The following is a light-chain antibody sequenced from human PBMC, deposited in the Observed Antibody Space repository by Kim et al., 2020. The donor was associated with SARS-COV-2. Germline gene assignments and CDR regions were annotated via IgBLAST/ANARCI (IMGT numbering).Light chain of an antibody. J-gene: IGLJ3*02. V-gene: IGLV4-69*01. CDR1: RGHSSYA. CDR3: QTWGTGIWV. CDR2: LNSDGSH. Sequence: ASVKPTCTLSRGHSSYAIAWHQQQPEKGPRYLMKLNSDGSHSKGDGIPDRFSGSSSGAERYLTISSLQSEDEADYYCQTWGTGIWVFGGGTQLTVL.